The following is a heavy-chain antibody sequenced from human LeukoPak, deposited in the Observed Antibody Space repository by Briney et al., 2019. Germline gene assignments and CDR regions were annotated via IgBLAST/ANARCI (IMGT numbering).Heavy chain of an antibody. CDR2: INPNSGDI. D-gene: IGHD6-13*01. V-gene: IGHV1-2*06. J-gene: IGHJ4*02. CDR1: GYTFTGYY. Sequence: ASVKVSCKASGYTFTGYYMHWVRQAPGQGLEWMGRINPNSGDIDYAQKFQGRVTMTRDTSISTGYMELSRLTSDDTAVYYRVREGSSWSYWGQGTLVTVPS. CDR3: VREGSSWSY.